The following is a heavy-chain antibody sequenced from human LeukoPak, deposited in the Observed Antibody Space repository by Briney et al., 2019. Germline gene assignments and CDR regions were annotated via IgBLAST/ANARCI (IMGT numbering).Heavy chain of an antibody. V-gene: IGHV1-2*02. Sequence: GASVKVSCKASGYTFTGYYMHWVRQAPGQGLEWMGWINPNSGGTNYAQKFQGRVTMTRDTSISTAYMELSSLRSEDTAVYYCARAGQLTYYYYYGMDVWGQGTTVTVSS. J-gene: IGHJ6*02. CDR2: INPNSGGT. D-gene: IGHD6-6*01. CDR3: ARAGQLTYYYYYGMDV. CDR1: GYTFTGYY.